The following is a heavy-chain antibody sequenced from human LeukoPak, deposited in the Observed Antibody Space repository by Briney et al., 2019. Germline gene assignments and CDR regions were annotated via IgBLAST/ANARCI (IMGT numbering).Heavy chain of an antibody. Sequence: GESLKISCKGSGYSFTSYWIGWVRQMPGKGLEWMGIIYPGDSDTRYSPSFQGQVTISADKSISTAYLQWSSLNASDPAMYYCARPRYYYCSVSAELYYFDYWGQGTLVTVSS. J-gene: IGHJ4*02. CDR2: IYPGDSDT. D-gene: IGHD3-10*01. V-gene: IGHV5-51*01. CDR1: GYSFTSYW. CDR3: ARPRYYYCSVSAELYYFDY.